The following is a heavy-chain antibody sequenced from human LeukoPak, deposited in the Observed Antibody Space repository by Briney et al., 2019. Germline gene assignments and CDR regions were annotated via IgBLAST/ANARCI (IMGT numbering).Heavy chain of an antibody. V-gene: IGHV3-30-3*01. CDR1: GFTFSSYA. CDR2: ISYDGSNK. Sequence: GGSLRLSCAASGFTFSSYAMHWVRQAPGKGLEWVAVISYDGSNKYYADSVKGRFTISRDNSKNTLYLQMNSLRAEDTAVYYCAKVGYCSSTSCYIDAEYFQHWGQGTLVTVSS. D-gene: IGHD2-2*02. J-gene: IGHJ1*01. CDR3: AKVGYCSSTSCYIDAEYFQH.